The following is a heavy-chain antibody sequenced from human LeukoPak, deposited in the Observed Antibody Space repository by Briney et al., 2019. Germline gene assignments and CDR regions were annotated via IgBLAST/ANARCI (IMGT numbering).Heavy chain of an antibody. J-gene: IGHJ6*02. Sequence: ASVKVSCKASGYTFTGYYMHWVRQAPGQGLEWMGWINPNSGGTNYAQKFQGWVTMTRDTSISTAYMELSRLRSDDTAVYYCARTLAGSSWSYYYYYYGMDVWGQGTTVTVSS. CDR1: GYTFTGYY. D-gene: IGHD6-13*01. V-gene: IGHV1-2*04. CDR3: ARTLAGSSWSYYYYYYGMDV. CDR2: INPNSGGT.